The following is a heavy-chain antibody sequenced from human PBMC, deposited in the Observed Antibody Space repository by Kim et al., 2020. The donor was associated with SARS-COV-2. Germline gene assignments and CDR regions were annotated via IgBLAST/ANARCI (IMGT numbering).Heavy chain of an antibody. CDR2: ISYDGSNK. V-gene: IGHV3-30*04. D-gene: IGHD3-10*01. J-gene: IGHJ6*02. CDR3: ARDGITMVRGVISYGMDV. CDR1: GFTFSSYA. Sequence: GGSLRLSCAASGFTFSSYAMHWVRQAPGKGLEWVAVISYDGSNKYYADSVKGRFTISRDNSKNTLYLQMNSLRAEDTAVYYCARDGITMVRGVISYGMDVWGQGTTVTVSS.